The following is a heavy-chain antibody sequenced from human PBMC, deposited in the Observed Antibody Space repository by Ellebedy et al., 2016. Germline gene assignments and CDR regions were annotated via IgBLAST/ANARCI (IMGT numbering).Heavy chain of an antibody. CDR3: ARESVVSPFSGSFDY. CDR2: IWYDGSNE. J-gene: IGHJ4*02. D-gene: IGHD1-14*01. Sequence: GGSLRLXXSASGFNSNTYAMHWVRQAPGKGLEWVAVIWYDGSNEYYADSVKGRFTISRDNSKNTLYLQMTSLRAEDTAIYYCARESVVSPFSGSFDYWGQGTLVTVSS. CDR1: GFNSNTYA. V-gene: IGHV3-33*01.